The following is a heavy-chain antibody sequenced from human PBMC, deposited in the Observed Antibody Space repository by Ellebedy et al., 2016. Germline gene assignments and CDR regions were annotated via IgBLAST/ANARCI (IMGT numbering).Heavy chain of an antibody. CDR3: ALGVYSSSYSY. CDR2: IYYSGST. V-gene: IGHV4-28*01. CDR1: GYSISSSNW. Sequence: SETLSLTCAVSGYSISSSNWWGWIRQPPGKGLEWIGYIYYSGSTYYNPSLKSRVTMSVDTSKNQFSLKLSSVTAVDTAVYYCALGVYSSSYSYWGQGTLVTVSS. J-gene: IGHJ4*02. D-gene: IGHD6-13*01.